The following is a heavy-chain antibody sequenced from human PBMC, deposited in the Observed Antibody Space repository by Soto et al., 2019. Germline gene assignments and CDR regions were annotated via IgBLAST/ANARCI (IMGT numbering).Heavy chain of an antibody. CDR2: ISYDGSNK. CDR3: AREGVTHSDGMDV. V-gene: IGHV3-30-3*01. J-gene: IGHJ6*02. Sequence: QVQLVESGGGVVQPGRSLRLSCAASGFTFSSYAMHWVRQAPGKGLEWVAVISYDGSNKYYADSVKGRFTISRDNSKNTLYLKMNSLRAEDTAVYYCAREGVTHSDGMDVWGQGTTVTVSS. D-gene: IGHD4-4*01. CDR1: GFTFSSYA.